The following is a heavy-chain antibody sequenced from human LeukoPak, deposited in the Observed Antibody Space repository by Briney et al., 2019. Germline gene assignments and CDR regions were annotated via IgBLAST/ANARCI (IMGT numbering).Heavy chain of an antibody. V-gene: IGHV4-59*01. J-gene: IGHJ4*02. D-gene: IGHD3-22*01. CDR2: IYYSGST. CDR1: GGSISSYY. CDR3: ARGNTYYYDSSGYEFNY. Sequence: NPSETLSLTCTGSGGSISSYYWSWIRQPPGKGLEWIGYIYYSGSTNYNPSLKSRVTISVDTSKNQFSLKLSSVTAADTAVYYCARGNTYYYDSSGYEFNYWGQGTLVTVSS.